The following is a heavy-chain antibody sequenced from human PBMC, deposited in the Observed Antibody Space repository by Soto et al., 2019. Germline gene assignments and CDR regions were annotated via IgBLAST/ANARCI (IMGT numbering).Heavy chain of an antibody. CDR3: ARDERQHYDFWSGSKYNWFDP. J-gene: IGHJ5*02. D-gene: IGHD3-3*01. CDR2: INHSGST. Sequence: SETLSLTCAVYGGSFSGYYWSWIRQPPGKGLEWIGEINHSGSTNYNPSLKSRVTISVDTSKNQFSLKLSSVTAADTAVYYCARDERQHYDFWSGSKYNWFDPWGQGTLVTVSS. V-gene: IGHV4-34*01. CDR1: GGSFSGYY.